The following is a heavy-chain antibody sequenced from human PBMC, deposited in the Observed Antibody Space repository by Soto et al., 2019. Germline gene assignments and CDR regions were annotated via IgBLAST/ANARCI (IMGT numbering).Heavy chain of an antibody. D-gene: IGHD3-22*01. CDR2: IIPIFGTT. Sequence: SVKVSCKASGGTFGSDAITWVRQAPGQGLEWVGRIIPIFGTTNYAQNLQGRVTISADKSTLTSYMELHSLTSDDTALYYCARDRTDSGYYTNWLDPWGQGTQVTAS. J-gene: IGHJ5*02. V-gene: IGHV1-69*06. CDR1: GGTFGSDA. CDR3: ARDRTDSGYYTNWLDP.